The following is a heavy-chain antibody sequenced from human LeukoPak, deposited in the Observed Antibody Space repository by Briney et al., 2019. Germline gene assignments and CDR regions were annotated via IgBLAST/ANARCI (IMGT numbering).Heavy chain of an antibody. CDR1: GFIFNSHT. V-gene: IGHV3-21*01. Sequence: GGSLRLSCAASGFIFNSHTMNWVRQAPGKGLEWVSSISSSSSYIYYAGSVKGRFTISRDNAKNSLYLQMNSLRAEDTAVYYCARSSGWYHRGPDYYYYYMDVWGKGTTVTVS. CDR3: ARSSGWYHRGPDYYYYYMDV. CDR2: ISSSSSYI. D-gene: IGHD6-19*01. J-gene: IGHJ6*03.